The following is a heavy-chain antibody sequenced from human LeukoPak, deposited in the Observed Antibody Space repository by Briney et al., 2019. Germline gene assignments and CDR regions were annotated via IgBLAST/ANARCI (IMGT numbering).Heavy chain of an antibody. D-gene: IGHD3-22*01. Sequence: SETLSLTCTVSGGSISSGGYYWSWIRQHPGKGLEWIGYIYYSGSTYYNPSLKSRVTISVDTSKNQFSLKLSSVTAADTAVYYCARDRPGSSGDYWPHYWGQGTLVTVSS. CDR3: ARDRPGSSGDYWPHY. CDR2: IYYSGST. J-gene: IGHJ4*02. V-gene: IGHV4-31*03. CDR1: GGSISSGGYY.